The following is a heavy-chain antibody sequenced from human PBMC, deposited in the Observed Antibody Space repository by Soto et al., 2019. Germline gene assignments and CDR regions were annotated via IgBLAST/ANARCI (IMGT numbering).Heavy chain of an antibody. D-gene: IGHD3-16*01. CDR2: IYYSWST. CDR3: ARGVRRGYFDY. J-gene: IGHJ4*02. Sequence: QVQLQESGPGLVKPSQTLSLTCTVSGGSISSGGYYWRWIRQHPGKGLEWIGYIYYSWSTYYNTSLMSRVTIAVDTSKNQFSLKLSSVTAADTAVYYCARGVRRGYFDYWGQETLVTVSS. CDR1: GGSISSGGYY. V-gene: IGHV4-31*03.